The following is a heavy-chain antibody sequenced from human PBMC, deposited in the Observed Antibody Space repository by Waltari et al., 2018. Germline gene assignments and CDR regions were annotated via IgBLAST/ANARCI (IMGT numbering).Heavy chain of an antibody. CDR3: ATPLAAASPSDHYYYYGLDV. V-gene: IGHV1-24*01. Sequence: QVQLVQSGAEVRKPGASVKISCKVSGYSLTDLSIHWVRQTPGKGLEWMGGFDPEDGETFDAREFQVRVTVPEDTSADTAYMILSNLRSEDTALYYCATPLAAASPSDHYYYYGLDVWGQGTTVTVSS. D-gene: IGHD2-15*01. CDR1: GYSLTDLS. CDR2: FDPEDGET. J-gene: IGHJ6*02.